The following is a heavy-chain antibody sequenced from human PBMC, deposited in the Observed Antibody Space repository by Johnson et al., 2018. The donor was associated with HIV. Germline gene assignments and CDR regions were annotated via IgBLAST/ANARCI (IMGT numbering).Heavy chain of an antibody. Sequence: QVQLVESGGGMVQPGGSLRLSCAASAFTFSSYAMHWVRQAPGKGLEWVALISYDGSNKYYADSVKGRFTISRDNSKNTLYLQMNSLRAEDTAVYYCARPHIVVVTAGYAFDIWGQGTMVIVSS. J-gene: IGHJ3*02. CDR3: ARPHIVVVTAGYAFDI. CDR1: AFTFSSYA. D-gene: IGHD2-21*02. V-gene: IGHV3-30-3*01. CDR2: ISYDGSNK.